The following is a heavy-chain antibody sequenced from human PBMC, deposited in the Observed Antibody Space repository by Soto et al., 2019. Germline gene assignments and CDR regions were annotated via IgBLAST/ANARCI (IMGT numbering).Heavy chain of an antibody. CDR3: ARALGIAAAGSPIDAFDI. CDR2: IIPIFGTA. D-gene: IGHD6-13*01. J-gene: IGHJ3*02. Sequence: ASVKVSCKASGGTFSSYAISWVRQAPGQGLEWMGGIIPIFGTANYAQKFQGRVTITADESTSTAYMELSSLRSEDTAVYYCARALGIAAAGSPIDAFDIWGQGTMVTVSS. CDR1: GGTFSSYA. V-gene: IGHV1-69*13.